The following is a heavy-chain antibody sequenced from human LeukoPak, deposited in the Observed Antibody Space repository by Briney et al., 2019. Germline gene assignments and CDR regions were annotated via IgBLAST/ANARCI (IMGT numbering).Heavy chain of an antibody. D-gene: IGHD6-19*01. CDR3: ARARYSRAWYASDI. V-gene: IGHV4-34*01. CDR1: GGSFSGYY. CDR2: INHSGST. J-gene: IGHJ3*02. Sequence: SETLSLTCAVYGGSFSGYYWSWIRQPPGKGLEWIGEINHSGSTNYNPSLKSRVTISVDTSKNQFSLKVNSVTAADTAVYYCARARYSRAWYASDIWGQGTVVTVSA.